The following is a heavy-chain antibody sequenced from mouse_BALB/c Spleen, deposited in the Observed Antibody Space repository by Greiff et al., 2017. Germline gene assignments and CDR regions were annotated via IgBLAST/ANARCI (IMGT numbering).Heavy chain of an antibody. CDR3: ARGCWYFDV. Sequence: DVQLQESGPGLVKPSQSLSLTCSVTGYSITSGYYWNWIRQFPGNKLEWMCYISYDGSNNYNPSLKKRIPITRDTSKNQFFLKLNSVTTEDTATYYCARGCWYFDVWGAGTTVTVSS. V-gene: IGHV3-6*02. CDR1: GYSITSGYY. CDR2: ISYDGSN. J-gene: IGHJ1*01.